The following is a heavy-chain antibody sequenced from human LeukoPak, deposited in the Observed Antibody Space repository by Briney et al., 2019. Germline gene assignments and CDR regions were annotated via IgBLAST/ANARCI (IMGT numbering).Heavy chain of an antibody. V-gene: IGHV4-59*12. Sequence: PSETLSLTCTVSGGSTSNYSWNWIRQPPGKGLEWIGFIYYSGNTYYNPSLKSRVTISVDTSKNQFSLKLNSVTAADTAVYYCARGSHYYDTSGYYNWFDPWGQGTLVTVSS. CDR3: ARGSHYYDTSGYYNWFDP. J-gene: IGHJ5*02. CDR2: IYYSGNT. CDR1: GGSTSNYS. D-gene: IGHD3-22*01.